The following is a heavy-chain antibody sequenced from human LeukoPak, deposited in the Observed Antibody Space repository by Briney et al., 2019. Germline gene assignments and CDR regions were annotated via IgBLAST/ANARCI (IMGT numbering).Heavy chain of an antibody. D-gene: IGHD6-19*01. Sequence: SETLSLTCTVSGYSISSGYYWGWIRQPPGKGLEWIGSIYHSGSTYYNPSLKSRVTISVDTSKNQFSLKLSSVTAADTAVYYCARQWPYSSGWTNWFAPWGQGTLVTVSS. CDR3: ARQWPYSSGWTNWFAP. V-gene: IGHV4-38-2*02. CDR1: GYSISSGYY. J-gene: IGHJ5*02. CDR2: IYHSGST.